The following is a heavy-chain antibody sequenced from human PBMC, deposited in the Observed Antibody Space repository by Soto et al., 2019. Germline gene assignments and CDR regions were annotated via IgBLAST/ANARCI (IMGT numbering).Heavy chain of an antibody. CDR2: IKEDGSEK. J-gene: IGHJ4*02. D-gene: IGHD5-12*01. Sequence: GGSLRLSCAASGFTFSSYSMKWVRQAPGKGLEWVALIKEDGSEKYYVDSVKGRFTISRDNAKNSLYLQMNSLRAEDTAVYYCARDRDSGYEPFDYWGQGTLVTVPS. CDR1: GFTFSSYS. CDR3: ARDRDSGYEPFDY. V-gene: IGHV3-7*03.